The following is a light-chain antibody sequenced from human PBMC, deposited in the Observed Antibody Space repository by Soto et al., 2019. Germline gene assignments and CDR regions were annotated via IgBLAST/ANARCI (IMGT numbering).Light chain of an antibody. J-gene: IGKJ1*01. CDR3: QQYDKLPRS. V-gene: IGKV3-20*01. CDR2: SAC. Sequence: EIVLTQFPATLSLSPGERGTLSCRASQSVSGNYLAWYHQKPGHPPRLLIHSACTRASGIADRFTVSGSGINFTLPIRRLEREDSAMYYCQQYDKLPRSFGQGTKLQI. CDR1: QSVSGNY.